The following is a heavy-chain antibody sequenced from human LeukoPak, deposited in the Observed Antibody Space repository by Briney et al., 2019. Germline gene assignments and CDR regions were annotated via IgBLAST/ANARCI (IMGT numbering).Heavy chain of an antibody. Sequence: GGSLRLSCAASGFTFSSYWMNWVRQAPGKGLEWVADIKQDGSEKFYVDSVKGRFSISRDNAKNSLYLQMNSLRAEDTAVYYCARDLLHRGYLDYWGQGTLVTVSS. J-gene: IGHJ4*02. CDR1: GFTFSSYW. D-gene: IGHD1-14*01. CDR3: ARDLLHRGYLDY. V-gene: IGHV3-7*01. CDR2: IKQDGSEK.